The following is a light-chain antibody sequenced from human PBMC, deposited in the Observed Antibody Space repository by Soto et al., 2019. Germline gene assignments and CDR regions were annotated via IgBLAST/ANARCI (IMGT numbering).Light chain of an antibody. V-gene: IGLV2-14*03. CDR3: SSYTNTSTPWV. CDR2: DVS. Sequence: QSVLTQPTSVSGSPGQSIIISCTGTSSDVGGYNYVSWYQHHPGKAPKLMICDVSDRPSGVSNRFSGSKPGNTASLTISGLQPEDEADYYCSSYTNTSTPWVFGPGTKVTVL. J-gene: IGLJ1*01. CDR1: SSDVGGYNY.